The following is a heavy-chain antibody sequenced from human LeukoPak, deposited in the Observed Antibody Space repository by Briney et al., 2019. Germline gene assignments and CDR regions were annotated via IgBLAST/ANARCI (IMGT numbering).Heavy chain of an antibody. Sequence: PGGSLRLSCAASGFTFSNAWMSWVRQAPGKGLEWVGRIKSKTDGGTTDYAAPVKGRFTISRDDSKNTLYLQMNSLKTEDTAVYYCTTDITIFGVVTAPWGQGTLVTVSS. CDR2: IKSKTDGGTT. J-gene: IGHJ5*02. CDR1: GFTFSNAW. V-gene: IGHV3-15*01. CDR3: TTDITIFGVVTAP. D-gene: IGHD3-3*01.